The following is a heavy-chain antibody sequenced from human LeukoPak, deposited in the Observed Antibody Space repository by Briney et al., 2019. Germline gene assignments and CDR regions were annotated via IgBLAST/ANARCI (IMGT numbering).Heavy chain of an antibody. D-gene: IGHD3-3*01. CDR3: ARDLRAPARYDFWSGYHDDY. J-gene: IGHJ4*02. V-gene: IGHV3-48*01. CDR1: GFTFSSYS. CDR2: ISSSSSTI. Sequence: GGSLRLSCAASGFTFSSYSMNWVRQAPGKGLEWVSYISSSSSTIYYADSVKGRFTISRDNAKNSLYLQMNSLRAEDTAVYYCARDLRAPARYDFWSGYHDDYWGQGTLVTVSS.